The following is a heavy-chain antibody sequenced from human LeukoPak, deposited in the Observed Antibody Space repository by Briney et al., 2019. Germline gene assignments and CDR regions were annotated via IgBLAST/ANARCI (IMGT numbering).Heavy chain of an antibody. D-gene: IGHD2-15*01. CDR1: GFTLSSYW. J-gene: IGHJ1*01. Sequence: GGSLRLSCAASGFTLSSYWMHWVRQPPGKGLVWVSRIKSDGRTNYADSVKGRFTISRDNAKNTVSLQMNSLSAEDTGVYYCARAPSEIGGYPEYFRHWGQGTLVIVSS. V-gene: IGHV3-74*01. CDR2: IKSDGRT. CDR3: ARAPSEIGGYPEYFRH.